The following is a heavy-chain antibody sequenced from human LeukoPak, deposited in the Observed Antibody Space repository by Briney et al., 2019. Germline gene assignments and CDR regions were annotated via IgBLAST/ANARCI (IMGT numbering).Heavy chain of an antibody. CDR3: ARVEQDNWFDP. D-gene: IGHD5-24*01. V-gene: IGHV1-2*06. J-gene: IGHJ5*02. Sequence: ASVKVSCKASGYTFTGYYMHWVRQAPGQGLEWMGRINPSSGGTNYAQKFQGRVTMTRDTSISTAYMELSRLRSDDTAVYYCARVEQDNWFDPWGQGTLVTVSS. CDR1: GYTFTGYY. CDR2: INPSSGGT.